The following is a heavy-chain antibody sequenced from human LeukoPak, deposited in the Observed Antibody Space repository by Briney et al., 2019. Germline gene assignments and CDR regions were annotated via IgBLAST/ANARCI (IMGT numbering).Heavy chain of an antibody. CDR3: GGYDFWSGQPYYYGMDV. D-gene: IGHD3-3*01. J-gene: IGHJ6*02. CDR2: ISYDGSNK. V-gene: IGHV3-30*03. CDR1: GFTFSSYG. Sequence: GGSLRLSCAASGFTFSSYGMHWVRQAPGKGLEWVAVISYDGSNKYYADSVKGRFTISRDNSKNTLYLQMNSLRAEDTAVDYCGGYDFWSGQPYYYGMDVWGQGTTVTVSS.